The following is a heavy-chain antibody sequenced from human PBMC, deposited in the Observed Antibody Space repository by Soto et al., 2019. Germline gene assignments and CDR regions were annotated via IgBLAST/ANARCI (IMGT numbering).Heavy chain of an antibody. CDR1: GYKFTTYF. CDR2: IHPSGDT. CDR3: VRGYCTTSPCSGDFQF. J-gene: IGHJ1*01. V-gene: IGHV1-46*01. D-gene: IGHD2-15*01. Sequence: QVQLVQSGAELKKPGASVKVACKASGYKFTTYFIHWVRQAPGQCLEWMGLIHPSGDTGYAQKFRGRVTMTKDTSTTTDYMELRILTSEDTAVYFSVRGYCTTSPCSGDFQFWGQGTLVTVSS.